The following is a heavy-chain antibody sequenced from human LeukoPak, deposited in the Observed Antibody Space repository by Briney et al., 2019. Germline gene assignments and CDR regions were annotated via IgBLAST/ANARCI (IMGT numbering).Heavy chain of an antibody. V-gene: IGHV3-33*06. D-gene: IGHD7-27*01. J-gene: IGHJ4*02. CDR2: IWYDGSNK. Sequence: HPGGSLRLSCSPSGFTFRNHGMNWLRQAPGKGLECVAGIWYDGSNKDYAACVKGGFAISRDNSENTLYLQTNSLTVEDTALYYCAKGRGGSSNWGSDFWGQGTLVSVCS. CDR1: GFTFRNHG. CDR3: AKGRGGSSNWGSDF.